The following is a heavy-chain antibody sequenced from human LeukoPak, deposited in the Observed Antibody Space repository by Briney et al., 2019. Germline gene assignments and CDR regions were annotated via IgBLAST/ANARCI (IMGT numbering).Heavy chain of an antibody. V-gene: IGHV3-21*01. Sequence: GGSLRLSCAASGFTFSSYSMNWVRQAPGKGLEWVSSISSSSSYIYYADSVKGRFTISRDNAKNSLYLQMNSLRAEDTAVYCCARDQSVVAWRDQLLSYYYYMDVWGKGTTVTVSS. J-gene: IGHJ6*03. CDR2: ISSSSSYI. D-gene: IGHD2-2*01. CDR3: ARDQSVVAWRDQLLSYYYYMDV. CDR1: GFTFSSYS.